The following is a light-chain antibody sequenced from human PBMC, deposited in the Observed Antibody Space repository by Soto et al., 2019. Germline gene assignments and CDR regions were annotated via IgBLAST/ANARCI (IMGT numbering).Light chain of an antibody. J-gene: IGKJ2*01. V-gene: IGKV3-20*01. CDR1: QSVSSSY. Sequence: DIVLTQSPGTLSLSPGERATLSCRASQSVSSSYSAWYQHKPGQATRLLIYGASSRATGIPDRFSGSGSGTDFTLTISSREPADFAVYYCQQYGSSPHTFGQGTKLEIK. CDR3: QQYGSSPHT. CDR2: GAS.